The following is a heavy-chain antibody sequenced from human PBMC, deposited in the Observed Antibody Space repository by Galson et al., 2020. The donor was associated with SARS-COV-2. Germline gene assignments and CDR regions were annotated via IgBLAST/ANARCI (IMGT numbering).Heavy chain of an antibody. CDR1: GGSIRSSPYY. CDR3: ARPLDAIEDNWFDP. V-gene: IGHV4-39*01. Sequence: ASETLSLTCTVSGGSIRSSPYYWGWIRQPPGKGLEWIGNIYYSGTTYYNPSLESRVTLSVDTSKNQFSLKMYSVTAADTAVYYCARPLDAIEDNWFDPWGRGTLVTVSS. CDR2: IYYSGTT. D-gene: IGHD2-2*03. J-gene: IGHJ5*02.